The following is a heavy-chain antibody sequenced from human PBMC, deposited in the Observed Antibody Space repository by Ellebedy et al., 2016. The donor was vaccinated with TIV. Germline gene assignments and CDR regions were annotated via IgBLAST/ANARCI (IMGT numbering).Heavy chain of an antibody. CDR1: GFTFSSYD. CDR2: IGTAGDT. CDR3: AREAVAGGTSWYFDL. J-gene: IGHJ2*01. Sequence: ESLKISXAASGFTFSSYDMHWVRQATGKGLEWVSAIGTAGDTYYPGSVKGRFTISRENAKNSLYLQMNSLRAGDTAVYYCAREAVAGGTSWYFDLWGRGTLVTVS. D-gene: IGHD6-19*01. V-gene: IGHV3-13*01.